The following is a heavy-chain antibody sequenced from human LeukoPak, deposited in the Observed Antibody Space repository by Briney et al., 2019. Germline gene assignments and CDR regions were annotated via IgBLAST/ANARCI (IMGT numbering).Heavy chain of an antibody. J-gene: IGHJ6*03. D-gene: IGHD2-2*01. V-gene: IGHV3-30*02. CDR3: AKDEVVPGYYYTDV. Sequence: GGSLRLSCAASVFTFSSYGMYWVRQAPGKGLEWVAFIRSDGNKKYYADSVKGRFTISRDNSRNTLYLQMNSLRTEDTAVYYCAKDEVVPGYYYTDVWGRGTTVTISS. CDR2: IRSDGNKK. CDR1: VFTFSSYG.